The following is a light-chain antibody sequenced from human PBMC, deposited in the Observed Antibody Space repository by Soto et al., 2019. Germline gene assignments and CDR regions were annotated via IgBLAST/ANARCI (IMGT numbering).Light chain of an antibody. J-gene: IGKJ4*01. CDR3: QQYDNYPLT. CDR2: DAS. CDR1: QSVRSW. Sequence: DIQMTQSPSTLPASVGGRVTITSRASQSVRSWLAWYQQKPGTAPKLMIFDASRLESGVPSRFSGSASGTEFTLTISSLQPDDVATYYCQQYDNYPLTFGGGTKVDIK. V-gene: IGKV1-5*01.